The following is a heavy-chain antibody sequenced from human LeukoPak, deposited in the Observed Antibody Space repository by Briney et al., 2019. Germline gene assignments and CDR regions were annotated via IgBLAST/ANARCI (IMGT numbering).Heavy chain of an antibody. CDR2: INPNSGGT. CDR1: GYTFTGYY. V-gene: IGHV1-2*02. CDR3: ARVFPRFYGDYEAY. J-gene: IGHJ4*02. Sequence: GASVKVSCKASGYTFTGYYMHWVRQAPGQGLEWMGWINPNSGGTNYAQKFQGRVTMTRDTFISTAYMELSRLRSDDTAVYYCARVFPRFYGDYEAYWGQGTLVTVSS. D-gene: IGHD4-17*01.